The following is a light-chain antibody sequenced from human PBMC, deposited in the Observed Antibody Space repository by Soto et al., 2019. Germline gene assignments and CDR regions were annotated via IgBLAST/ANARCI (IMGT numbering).Light chain of an antibody. CDR1: QTISSW. Sequence: IQLTQSPSTLSASVGDRVTITCRSSQTISSWLAWYQQKPGKAPKLLIYKASTLKSGVPSRFSGSGSGTEFTLTISSLQPDDFATYYYQHYNSYSEAFGQGTKVDI. CDR3: QHYNSYSEA. J-gene: IGKJ1*01. CDR2: KAS. V-gene: IGKV1-5*03.